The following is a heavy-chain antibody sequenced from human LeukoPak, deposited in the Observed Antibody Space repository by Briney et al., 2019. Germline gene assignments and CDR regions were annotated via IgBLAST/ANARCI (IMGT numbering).Heavy chain of an antibody. V-gene: IGHV3-33*01. J-gene: IGHJ4*02. Sequence: PGGSLRLSCAASGFTFSSYGMPWVRQAPGKGLEGVAVIWYDGSNKYYADSVKGRFTISRDNSKNTLYLQMNSLRAEDTAVYYCARDRRSGDYVFDYWGQGTLVTVSS. CDR1: GFTFSSYG. CDR2: IWYDGSNK. D-gene: IGHD4-17*01. CDR3: ARDRRSGDYVFDY.